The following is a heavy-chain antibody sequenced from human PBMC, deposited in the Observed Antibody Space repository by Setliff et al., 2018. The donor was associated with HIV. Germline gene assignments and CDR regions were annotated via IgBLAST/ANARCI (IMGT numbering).Heavy chain of an antibody. J-gene: IGHJ6*03. CDR3: ARLGDNSDWRSNYFFYYMDV. D-gene: IGHD3-22*01. V-gene: IGHV4-39*01. Sequence: SETLSLTCSVSGDSVSSRKYYWGWIRQSPGKGLEWIGSVYFNGITHDNPSLKSRVTTSVDTSKNQFFLHLSSVTAADTAIYYCARLGDNSDWRSNYFFYYMDVWGKGTTVTVSS. CDR1: GDSVSSRKYY. CDR2: VYFNGIT.